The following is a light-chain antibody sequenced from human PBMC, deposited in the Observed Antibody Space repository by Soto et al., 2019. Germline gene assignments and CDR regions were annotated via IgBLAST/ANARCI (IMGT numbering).Light chain of an antibody. CDR1: QSVSTK. J-gene: IGKJ4*01. V-gene: IGKV3-15*01. CDR3: QRYNDWPLT. CDR2: GAS. Sequence: EIVMTQSPATLSVSPGERATLSCRASQSVSTKLAWYQQKPGQAPRLLFYGASARATGIQHRFSGSGSGTEFTHSTSSLQSEDLAVYYCQRYNDWPLTFGGGTKVYIK.